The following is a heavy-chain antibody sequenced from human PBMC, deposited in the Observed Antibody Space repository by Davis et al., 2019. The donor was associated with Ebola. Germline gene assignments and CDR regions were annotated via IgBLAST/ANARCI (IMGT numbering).Heavy chain of an antibody. CDR3: ARSPGPAAIWGMDV. Sequence: KVSCKASGYGFTTNWIVWVRQMPGKGLEWMGIIYPGDSDTRYSPSFQGQVTISADKSISTAYLQWSSLKASDTAMYCCARSPGPAAIWGMDVWGQGTTVTVSS. J-gene: IGHJ6*02. D-gene: IGHD2-2*02. CDR2: IYPGDSDT. CDR1: GYGFTTNW. V-gene: IGHV5-51*01.